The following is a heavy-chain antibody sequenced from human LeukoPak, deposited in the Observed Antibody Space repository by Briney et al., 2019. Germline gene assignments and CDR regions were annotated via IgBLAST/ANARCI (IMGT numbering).Heavy chain of an antibody. CDR3: ARCGCSYGSYYYDSSGYLDY. CDR2: IKQDGSEK. J-gene: IGHJ4*02. CDR1: GFTFSSYW. V-gene: IGHV3-7*04. D-gene: IGHD3-22*01. Sequence: GGSLRLSCAASGFTFSSYWMSWVRQAPGKGLEWVDNIKQDGSEKYYVDSVKGRFTISRDNAKNSLYLQMNSLRAEDTAVYYCARCGCSYGSYYYDSSGYLDYWAQGPLVTVSS.